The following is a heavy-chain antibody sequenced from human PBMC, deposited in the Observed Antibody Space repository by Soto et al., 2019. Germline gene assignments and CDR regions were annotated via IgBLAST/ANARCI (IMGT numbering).Heavy chain of an antibody. CDR2: INHSGST. Sequence: PSETLSLTCAVYGGSFSGYYWSWIRQPPGKGLEWIGEINHSGSTNYNPSLKSRVTISVDTSKNQFSLKLSSVTAADTAVYYCARGGEWAYYYGSGSYYKKGAHFDYWGQGTLVTVSS. J-gene: IGHJ4*02. CDR3: ARGGEWAYYYGSGSYYKKGAHFDY. V-gene: IGHV4-34*01. CDR1: GGSFSGYY. D-gene: IGHD3-10*01.